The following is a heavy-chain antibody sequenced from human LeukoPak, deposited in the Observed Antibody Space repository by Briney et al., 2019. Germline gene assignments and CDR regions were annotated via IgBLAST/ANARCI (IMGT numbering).Heavy chain of an antibody. CDR2: ISSSSSYI. Sequence: GGSLRLSCAASGFTFSSYSMNWVRQAPGKGLEWVSSISSSSSYIYYADSVKGRFTISRDNAKNSLYLRMNSLRAEDTAVYYCARDHTYYDIFGLPHGGDYFDYWGQGTLVTVSS. V-gene: IGHV3-21*01. CDR3: ARDHTYYDIFGLPHGGDYFDY. D-gene: IGHD3-9*01. CDR1: GFTFSSYS. J-gene: IGHJ4*02.